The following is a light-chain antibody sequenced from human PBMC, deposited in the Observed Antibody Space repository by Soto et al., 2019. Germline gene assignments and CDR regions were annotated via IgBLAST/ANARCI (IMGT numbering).Light chain of an antibody. Sequence: QSALTQPPSASGSPGQSVTISCTGTSSDVGGYNYVSWYQQQPGKAPKLMIYEVSKRPSGVPDRSSGSKSGNTASLTVSGLQAEDEADYYCSSYAGSNNLVFGGGTKLTVL. J-gene: IGLJ2*01. V-gene: IGLV2-8*01. CDR3: SSYAGSNNLV. CDR1: SSDVGGYNY. CDR2: EVS.